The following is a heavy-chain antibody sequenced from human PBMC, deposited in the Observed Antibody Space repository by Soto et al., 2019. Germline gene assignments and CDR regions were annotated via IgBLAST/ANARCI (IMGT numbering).Heavy chain of an antibody. J-gene: IGHJ5*02. D-gene: IGHD3-10*01. Sequence: PSETLSLTCAVYGGSFSGYYWSWIRQPPGKGLEWIGSIYYSGSTYYNPSPKSRVTISVDTSKNQFSLKLSSVTAADTAVYYCARQPRDWFDPWGQGTLVTVSS. CDR2: IYYSGST. CDR3: ARQPRDWFDP. V-gene: IGHV4-34*01. CDR1: GGSFSGYY.